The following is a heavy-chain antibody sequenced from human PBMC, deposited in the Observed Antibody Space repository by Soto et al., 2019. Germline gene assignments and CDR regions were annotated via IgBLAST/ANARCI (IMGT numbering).Heavy chain of an antibody. CDR1: GGTFIRYA. CDR3: ARGSRYDILTGYYRNWFDP. Sequence: FKTSGGTFIRYAVTLVRQAPVPGLAWMGGIIPIFGTANYAQKFQGRVTITADESTSTAYMELSSLRSEDTAVYYCARGSRYDILTGYYRNWFDPWGQGTLVTVPQ. D-gene: IGHD3-9*01. CDR2: IIPIFGTA. V-gene: IGHV1-69*01. J-gene: IGHJ5*02.